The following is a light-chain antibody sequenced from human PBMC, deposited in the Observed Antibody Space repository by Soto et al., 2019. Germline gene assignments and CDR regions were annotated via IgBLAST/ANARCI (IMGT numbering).Light chain of an antibody. Sequence: QSVLTQPRSVSGSPGQSVTISCTGTSSDVGGYNYVSWYQQHPGKAPKLMIYDVSKRPSGVPDRFSDSKSGNTASLTISGLQAEDEADYYCCSYAGSYTLFGGGTKLTVL. CDR1: SSDVGGYNY. CDR2: DVS. J-gene: IGLJ2*01. CDR3: CSYAGSYTL. V-gene: IGLV2-11*01.